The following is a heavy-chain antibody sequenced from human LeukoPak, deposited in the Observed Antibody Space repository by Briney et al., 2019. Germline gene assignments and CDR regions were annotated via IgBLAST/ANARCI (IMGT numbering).Heavy chain of an antibody. CDR3: TRGHSSSWSAWELPDY. CDR2: IRSKAYGGTT. D-gene: IGHD6-13*01. CDR1: GFTFGDYA. J-gene: IGHJ4*02. Sequence: GGSLRLSCTASGFTFGDYAMSWFRQAPGKGQEWVGFIRSKAYGGTTEYAASVKGRFTISRDDSKSIAYLQMNSLKTEDTAVYYCTRGHSSSWSAWELPDYWGQGTLVTVSS. V-gene: IGHV3-49*03.